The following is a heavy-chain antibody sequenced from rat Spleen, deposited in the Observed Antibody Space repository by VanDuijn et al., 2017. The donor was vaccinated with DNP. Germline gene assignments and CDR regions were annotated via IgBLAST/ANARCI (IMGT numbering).Heavy chain of an antibody. CDR3: TRQLGLDY. V-gene: IGHV5-31*01. CDR1: GSIFSSYW. CDR2: ISNTGDHT. Sequence: EVQLVESGGGLVQPGRSLKVSCVASGSIFSSYWMYWIRQAPGKGLEWVASISNTGDHTYYSDSVKGRFSLSRDNAKNSLYLQMNSLRSEDTATYYCTRQLGLDYWGQGVMVTVSA. D-gene: IGHD5-1*01. J-gene: IGHJ2*01.